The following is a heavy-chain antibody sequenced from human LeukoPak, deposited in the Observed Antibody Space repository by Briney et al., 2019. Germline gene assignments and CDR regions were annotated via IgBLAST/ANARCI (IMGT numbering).Heavy chain of an antibody. V-gene: IGHV3-23*01. Sequence: TGGSLRLSCAASGFTFSSYAMSWVRQAPGKGLEWVSAISGSGGNAYYADSVKGRFTISRDNSKNMLYLQMNSLRAEDTAVYYCARSQGGTMSLRHFDLWGRGTLVTVSS. D-gene: IGHD3-22*01. CDR2: ISGSGGNA. CDR3: ARSQGGTMSLRHFDL. CDR1: GFTFSSYA. J-gene: IGHJ2*01.